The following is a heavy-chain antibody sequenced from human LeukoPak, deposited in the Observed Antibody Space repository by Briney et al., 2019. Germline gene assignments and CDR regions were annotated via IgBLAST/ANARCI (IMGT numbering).Heavy chain of an antibody. V-gene: IGHV1-2*02. CDR2: INPNSGGT. J-gene: IGHJ3*02. CDR1: GYTFTGYY. Sequence: GASVKVSCKASGYTFTGYYMHWVRQAPGQGLEWMGWINPNSGGTNYAQKFQGRVTMTRDTSISTAYMELSRLRSDDTAVYYCARSSSGWCSENDAFDIWGQGTMVTVSS. D-gene: IGHD6-19*01. CDR3: ARSSSGWCSENDAFDI.